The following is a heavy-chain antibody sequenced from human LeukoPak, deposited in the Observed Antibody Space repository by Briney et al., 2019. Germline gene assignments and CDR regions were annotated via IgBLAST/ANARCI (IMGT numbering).Heavy chain of an antibody. J-gene: IGHJ5*02. Sequence: GGSLRLSCAVSGFRVSDYYMSWVSQAPGKGLEWVGLIRDSGEAFYADFARGRFASSRDESENTLYLQMNSLRVEDTAVYFCARDRAANQDWVEFDPWGQGNPVIVSS. CDR3: ARDRAANQDWVEFDP. V-gene: IGHV3-66*03. CDR1: GFRVSDYY. D-gene: IGHD3/OR15-3a*01. CDR2: IRDSGEA.